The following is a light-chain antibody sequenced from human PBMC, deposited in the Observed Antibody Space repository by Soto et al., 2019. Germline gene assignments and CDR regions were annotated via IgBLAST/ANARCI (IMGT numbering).Light chain of an antibody. CDR3: MQAVQTPPT. V-gene: IGKV2-28*01. J-gene: IGKJ4*01. CDR1: QSLLHSNGYNY. CDR2: LGS. Sequence: DIVMTQSPLSLSVTPGEPASISCRSSQSLLHSNGYNYLDWYLQKPGQSPLLLIYLGSNRASGVPDRFSASGSGTDFTLKISRVEAEDVGVYYCMQAVQTPPTFGGGTNVDIK.